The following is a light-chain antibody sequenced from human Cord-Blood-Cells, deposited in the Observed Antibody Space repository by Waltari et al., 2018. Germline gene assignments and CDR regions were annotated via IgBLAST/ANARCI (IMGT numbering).Light chain of an antibody. CDR3: QQYNSYWGT. Sequence: GDRVTITCRASQGISSWLAWYQQKPGKAPKLLIYDASSLESGVPSRFSGRGSGTEFTLTISSLQPDDFATYYCQQYNSYWGTFGQGTKVEIK. CDR2: DAS. V-gene: IGKV1-5*01. CDR1: QGISSW. J-gene: IGKJ1*01.